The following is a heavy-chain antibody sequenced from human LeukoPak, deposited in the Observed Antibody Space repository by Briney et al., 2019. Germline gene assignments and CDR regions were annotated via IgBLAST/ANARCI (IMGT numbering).Heavy chain of an antibody. J-gene: IGHJ4*02. V-gene: IGHV3-73*01. CDR2: IRSKANSYAT. CDR1: GFTFSGSA. D-gene: IGHD5-12*01. Sequence: GGSLRLSCAASGFTFSGSAMHWARQASGKGLEWVGRIRSKANSYATAYAASVKGRFTISRDDSKNTAYLQMNSLKTEDTAVYYCTRLAVPGYDYDYWGQGTLVTVSS. CDR3: TRLAVPGYDYDY.